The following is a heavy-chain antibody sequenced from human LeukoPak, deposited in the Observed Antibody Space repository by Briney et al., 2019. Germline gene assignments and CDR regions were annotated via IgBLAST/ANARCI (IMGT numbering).Heavy chain of an antibody. Sequence: SETLSLTCAVYGGSFSGYYWSWIRQPPGKGLEWIGEINHSGSTNYNPSLKSRVTISVDTSKNQFSLKLSSVTAADTAVYYCARHGPYYDYVWGSYRFDYWGQGTLVTVSS. CDR2: INHSGST. V-gene: IGHV4-34*01. CDR3: ARHGPYYDYVWGSYRFDY. CDR1: GGSFSGYY. D-gene: IGHD3-16*02. J-gene: IGHJ4*02.